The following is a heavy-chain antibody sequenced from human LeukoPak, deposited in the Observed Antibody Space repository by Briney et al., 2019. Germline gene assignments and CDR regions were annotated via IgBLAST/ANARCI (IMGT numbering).Heavy chain of an antibody. V-gene: IGHV4-59*08. CDR2: IYYSGST. J-gene: IGHJ3*02. Sequence: KPSETLSLTCTVSGGSISSSYWNWIRQPPGKGLEWIGFIYYSGSTNYNPSLKSRVTISADTSKNQFSLKLSSVTAADTAVYYCARTRYYDSSGYNAFDIWGQGTMVTVSS. CDR1: GGSISSSY. D-gene: IGHD3-22*01. CDR3: ARTRYYDSSGYNAFDI.